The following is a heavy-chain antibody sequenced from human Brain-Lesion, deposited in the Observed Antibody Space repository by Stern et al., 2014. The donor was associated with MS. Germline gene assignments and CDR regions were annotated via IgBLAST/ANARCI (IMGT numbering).Heavy chain of an antibody. CDR3: AKLWLGELPESPFDY. CDR2: IYYRGST. CDR1: GGSISSSSYY. Sequence: QVQLQESGPGLVKPSETLSLTCTVSGGSISSSSYYWGWIRQPPGKGLEWIGRIYYRGSTYYNPSLKSRVTISMDTSKNQFSLRLSFVTAADTAVYFCAKLWLGELPESPFDYWGQGTLVTVSS. J-gene: IGHJ4*02. V-gene: IGHV4-39*01. D-gene: IGHD3-10*01.